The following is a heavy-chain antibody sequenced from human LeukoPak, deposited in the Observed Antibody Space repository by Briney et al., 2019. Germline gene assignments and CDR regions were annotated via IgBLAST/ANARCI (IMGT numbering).Heavy chain of an antibody. V-gene: IGHV3-11*01. CDR2: ISRSGSTI. CDR1: GFTFSDYY. D-gene: IGHD1-1*01. J-gene: IGHJ5*02. Sequence: GGSLRLSCAAYGFTFSDYYMSWIRQAPGKGLEWVSYISRSGSTIYYEDSVKGRFTISRDNAKNSLYLQMNSLRAEDTAVYYCARTGTTSRNWFDPWGQGTLVTVSS. CDR3: ARTGTTSRNWFDP.